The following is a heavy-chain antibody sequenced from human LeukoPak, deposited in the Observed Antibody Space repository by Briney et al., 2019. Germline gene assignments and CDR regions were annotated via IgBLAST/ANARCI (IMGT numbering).Heavy chain of an antibody. D-gene: IGHD3-3*01. J-gene: IGHJ5*02. CDR3: ARGRGRGIITFLGAPGWFAP. CDR2: INHSGST. V-gene: IGHV4-34*01. Sequence: PSETLSLTCAVYGGSFSGYYWSWIRQPPGKGLEWIGEINHSGSTNYNPSLKSRVTISVDTSKNQFSLKLSSVTAADTAVYYCARGRGRGIITFLGAPGWFAPWGQGPLVPVSS. CDR1: GGSFSGYY.